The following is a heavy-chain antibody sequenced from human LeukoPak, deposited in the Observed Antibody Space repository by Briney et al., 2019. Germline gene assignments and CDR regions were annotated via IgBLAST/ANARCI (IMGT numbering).Heavy chain of an antibody. CDR2: ITPSGGST. CDR3: ARAFSPIVVRGVIDNYGMDV. Sequence: ASVKVSCKASGYTFTYYYIYWVRQAPGQGLEWMAMITPSGGSTFYAQRFQGRVTLTRDTSTSTVYMALSSLRSVDTAVYFCARAFSPIVVRGVIDNYGMDVWGQGTAVTVSS. CDR1: GYTFTYYY. J-gene: IGHJ6*02. D-gene: IGHD3-10*01. V-gene: IGHV1-46*01.